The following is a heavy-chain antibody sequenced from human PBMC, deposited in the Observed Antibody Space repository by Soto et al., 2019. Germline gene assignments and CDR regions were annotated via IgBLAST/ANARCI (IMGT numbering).Heavy chain of an antibody. V-gene: IGHV3-23*01. CDR2: ISAGGSST. D-gene: IGHD3-22*01. CDR1: GFSFSNCA. Sequence: EVPLLESGEGLVQPGGSLRLSCAASGFSFSNCAMGWVRQAPGKGLEWVSTISAGGSSTYYADSVKGRFTVSRDNCQNTLYLQTNGLRAEDTAIYCCAKSGCGYYYFDYWGQGILVTVSS. CDR3: AKSGCGYYYFDY. J-gene: IGHJ4*02.